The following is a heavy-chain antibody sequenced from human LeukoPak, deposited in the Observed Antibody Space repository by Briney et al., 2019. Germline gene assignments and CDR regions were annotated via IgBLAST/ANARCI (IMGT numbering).Heavy chain of an antibody. J-gene: IGHJ6*03. CDR2: INHSGST. CDR1: GGSFSGYY. Sequence: SETLSLTCAVYGGSFSGYYWTWIRQPPGKGLEWIGEINHSGSTNYNPSLKSRVTISVDTSKNQFSLNLNSVTAADTAVYYCARGVFRVREISILRTGIAMDVWGKGTTVTVSS. V-gene: IGHV4-34*01. D-gene: IGHD3-10*01. CDR3: ARGVFRVREISILRTGIAMDV.